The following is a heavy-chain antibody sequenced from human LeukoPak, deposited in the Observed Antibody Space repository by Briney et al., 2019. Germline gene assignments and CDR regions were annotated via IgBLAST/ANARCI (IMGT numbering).Heavy chain of an antibody. CDR2: ISGYNGNT. D-gene: IGHD6-25*01. CDR3: ATHIAANDY. Sequence: GASVKDSCKASGYTFSSYDINWVRQAPGQGLEWMGWISGYNGNTNYAQKLQGRVTMTTDTSTSTAYMELRSLRSDDTAVYYCATHIAANDYWGQGTLVTVSS. V-gene: IGHV1-18*01. J-gene: IGHJ4*02. CDR1: GYTFSSYD.